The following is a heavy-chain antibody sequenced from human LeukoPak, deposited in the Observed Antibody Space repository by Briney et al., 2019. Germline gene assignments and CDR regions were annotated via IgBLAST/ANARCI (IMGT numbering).Heavy chain of an antibody. D-gene: IGHD3-3*01. CDR1: GGSISSYC. CDR2: IYTSGST. V-gene: IGHV4-4*09. J-gene: IGHJ5*02. Sequence: SETLSLTCTVSGGSISSYCWSWIRQPPGKGLEWIGYIYTSGSTNYNPSLKSRVTISVDTSKNQFSLKLSSVTAADTAVYYCASRVGDFWSGYSSWGQGTLVTVSS. CDR3: ASRVGDFWSGYSS.